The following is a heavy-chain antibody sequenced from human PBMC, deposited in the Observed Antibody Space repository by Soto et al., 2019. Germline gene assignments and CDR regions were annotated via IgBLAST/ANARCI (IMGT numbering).Heavy chain of an antibody. CDR3: ARVLEIEFGGVIDPPDY. D-gene: IGHD3-16*02. Sequence: QVQLVQSGAEVKKPGASVKVSCKASGYTFTSYVINWVRQATGQGLEWRGWMNPNSGNTGYAQKFQGRVTITRNTSLTTANMELSTVSSEGTAVYYCARVLEIEFGGVIDPPDYWGQGTLVTVSS. CDR2: MNPNSGNT. J-gene: IGHJ4*02. CDR1: GYTFTSYV. V-gene: IGHV1-8*01.